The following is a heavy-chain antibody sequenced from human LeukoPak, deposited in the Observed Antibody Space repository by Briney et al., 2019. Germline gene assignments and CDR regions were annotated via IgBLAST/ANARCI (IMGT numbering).Heavy chain of an antibody. J-gene: IGHJ4*02. CDR3: ARVGGSGSGFDY. CDR2: IYHSGST. CDR1: GGSISSSNW. V-gene: IGHV4-4*02. D-gene: IGHD3-10*01. Sequence: SETLSLTCAVSGGSISSSNWWSWVRQPPGKGLEWIGEIYHSGSTNYNPSLKSRVTISVDTSKNQFSLKLSSVTAADTAVYYCARVGGSGSGFDYWGQGTLVTVSS.